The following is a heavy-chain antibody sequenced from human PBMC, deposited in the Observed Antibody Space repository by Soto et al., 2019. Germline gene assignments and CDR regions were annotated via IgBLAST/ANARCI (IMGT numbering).Heavy chain of an antibody. CDR1: GFTFSNAW. J-gene: IGHJ1*01. CDR2: IKSKTDGGTT. CDR3: TTASIAARLRYFKH. V-gene: IGHV3-15*01. D-gene: IGHD6-6*01. Sequence: LRLSCAASGFTFSNAWMSWVRQAPGKGLEWVGRIKSKTDGGTTDYAAPVKGRFTISRDDSKNTLYLQMNSLKTEDTAVYYCTTASIAARLRYFKHWGQGTLVTVSS.